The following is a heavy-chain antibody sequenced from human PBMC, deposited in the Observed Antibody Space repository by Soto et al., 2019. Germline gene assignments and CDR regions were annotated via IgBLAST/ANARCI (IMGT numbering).Heavy chain of an antibody. D-gene: IGHD3-10*01. V-gene: IGHV4-34*01. J-gene: IGHJ5*02. Sequence: SETLSLTCAVYGGSFSDYYWSWIRQPPGKGLEWIGEINHSGSTNYNPSLKSRVTISVDTSKNQFSLKLRPVTAADTAVYYCARGGAGVTENWFDPWGQGTLVTVS. CDR2: INHSGST. CDR3: ARGGAGVTENWFDP. CDR1: GGSFSDYY.